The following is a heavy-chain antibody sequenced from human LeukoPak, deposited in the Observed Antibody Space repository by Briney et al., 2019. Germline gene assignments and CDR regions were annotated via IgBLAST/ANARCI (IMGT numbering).Heavy chain of an antibody. Sequence: GESLKISCRGSGYSFSSYWIAWVRQMPGKGLEWMGIIYPRDSDTRYSPSFQGQVTISADKSISTAYLQWSSLKASDTAMYYCARSREVEDYWGQGTLVTVSS. D-gene: IGHD5-24*01. CDR3: ARSREVEDY. CDR1: GYSFSSYW. J-gene: IGHJ4*02. CDR2: IYPRDSDT. V-gene: IGHV5-51*01.